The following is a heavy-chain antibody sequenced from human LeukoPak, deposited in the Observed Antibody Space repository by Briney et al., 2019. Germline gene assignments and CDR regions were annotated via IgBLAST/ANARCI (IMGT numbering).Heavy chain of an antibody. D-gene: IGHD4-17*01. CDR3: ASDPDGDYLVDP. CDR2: INSDGGST. Sequence: GGSLRLSCAASGFTYSSYWMHSVRQAPGKGLVWVSRINSDGGSTSYADSVKGRFTISRDNAKNTLYLRMNSLRAEDTAVYYCASDPDGDYLVDPWGQGTLVTVSS. CDR1: GFTYSSYW. V-gene: IGHV3-74*01. J-gene: IGHJ5*02.